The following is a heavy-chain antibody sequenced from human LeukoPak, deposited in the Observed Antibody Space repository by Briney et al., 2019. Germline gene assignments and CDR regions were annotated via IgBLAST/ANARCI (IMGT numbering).Heavy chain of an antibody. D-gene: IGHD1-26*01. V-gene: IGHV3-53*01. CDR2: IYSDGST. J-gene: IGHJ4*02. CDR3: ARIYSGSHYS. Sequence: GGSLRLSCAVSGFIVNTYYMSRFRQAPGKGLEWVSIIYSDGSTYYADSVKGRFTISRDTSKNTLFLQMNSLGAEDTAVYYCARIYSGSHYSWGQGTLVTISS. CDR1: GFIVNTYY.